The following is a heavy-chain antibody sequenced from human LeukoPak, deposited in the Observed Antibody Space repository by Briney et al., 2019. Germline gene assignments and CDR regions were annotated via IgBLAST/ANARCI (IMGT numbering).Heavy chain of an antibody. CDR1: GYSFTSYD. D-gene: IGHD5-24*01. Sequence: ASVKVSCKASGYSFTSYDINWVRQATGQGLEWMGWLNPNSGDTGYAQKFHDRVTITRNTSINTAYMELSSLRSEVTAVYYCARMTMSGRDNWFDPWGQGTLVTVSS. CDR2: LNPNSGDT. CDR3: ARMTMSGRDNWFDP. J-gene: IGHJ5*02. V-gene: IGHV1-8*01.